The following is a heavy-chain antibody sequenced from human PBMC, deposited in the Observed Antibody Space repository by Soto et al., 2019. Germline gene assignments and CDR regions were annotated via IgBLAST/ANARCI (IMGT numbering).Heavy chain of an antibody. CDR3: ARGNGGYSYYGMDV. D-gene: IGHD3-16*01. V-gene: IGHV6-1*01. CDR2: THYRSKWYN. J-gene: IGHJ6*02. CDR1: GGSVSDNSAA. Sequence: SHTLSLTCAISGGSVSDNSAAWNWIRQSPSRGLERLGRTHYRSKWYNDYALSVKSRITINPDTSKNQFSLQLNSVTPEDTAVYYCARGNGGYSYYGMDVWGQGTTVTVSS.